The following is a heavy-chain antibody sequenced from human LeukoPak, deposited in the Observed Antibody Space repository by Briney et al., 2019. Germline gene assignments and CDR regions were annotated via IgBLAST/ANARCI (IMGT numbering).Heavy chain of an antibody. Sequence: SVKVSCKASGGTFSSYAISWVRQAPGQGLEWMGGIIPIFGTANYAQKFQGRVTITTDESTSTAYMELGSLRSEDTAAYYCARLEAQIWFHVGPNAFDISGQGTIVTVSS. CDR3: ARLEAQIWFHVGPNAFDI. D-gene: IGHD5-18*01. CDR2: IIPIFGTA. J-gene: IGHJ3*02. V-gene: IGHV1-69*05. CDR1: GGTFSSYA.